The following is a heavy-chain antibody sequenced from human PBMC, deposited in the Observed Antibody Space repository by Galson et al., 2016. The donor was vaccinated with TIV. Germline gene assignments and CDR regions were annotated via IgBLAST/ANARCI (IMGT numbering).Heavy chain of an antibody. CDR2: IDWDDDI. J-gene: IGHJ3*01. D-gene: IGHD3-16*01. CDR3: ARMPLPTEYYETSGNSGAFDF. V-gene: IGHV2-70*11. Sequence: PALVKPTQTLTLTCTFSGFSLSATGMSVSWIRQPPGKALEWLARIDWDDDIYFNTSLRTRLTISKDTSKNQVVLTMTNMDPVDTATYFCARMPLPTEYYETSGNSGAFDFWGQGTKVTVSS. CDR1: GFSLSATGMS.